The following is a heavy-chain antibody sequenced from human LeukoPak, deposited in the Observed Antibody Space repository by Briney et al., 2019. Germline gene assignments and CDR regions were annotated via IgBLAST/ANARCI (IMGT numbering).Heavy chain of an antibody. CDR2: ISAYNGHT. Sequence: ASVKVSCKASGYTFINYGISWVRQVPGQGLEWMGWISAYNGHTNYAQKFQGRVTMSTDTSTSTAYMELRSLRSDDTAVYYCAKDLSPNYYNSPEHFDYWGQGTLVTVSS. J-gene: IGHJ4*02. CDR1: GYTFINYG. CDR3: AKDLSPNYYNSPEHFDY. V-gene: IGHV1-18*01. D-gene: IGHD3-22*01.